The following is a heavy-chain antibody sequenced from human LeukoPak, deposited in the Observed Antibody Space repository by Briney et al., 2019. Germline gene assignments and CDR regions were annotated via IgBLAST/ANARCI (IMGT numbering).Heavy chain of an antibody. Sequence: PSETLSLTCTVSGGSISSYYWSWIRRPPGKGLEWIGYIYTSGSTNYNPSLKSRVTISVDTSKNQFSLKLSSVTAADTAVYYCARHTLANYYYYMDVWGKGTTVTVSS. CDR1: GGSISSYY. V-gene: IGHV4-4*09. J-gene: IGHJ6*03. CDR2: IYTSGST. D-gene: IGHD2-15*01. CDR3: ARHTLANYYYYMDV.